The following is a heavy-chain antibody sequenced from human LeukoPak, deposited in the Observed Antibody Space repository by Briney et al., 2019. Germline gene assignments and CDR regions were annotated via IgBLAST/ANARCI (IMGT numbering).Heavy chain of an antibody. D-gene: IGHD1-1*01. J-gene: IGHJ3*02. Sequence: GGSLRLSCAASGFTVSSNYISWVRQAPGKGLEWVSITYSDGNTNYADSVKGRFTISRDNSKNTLSLQMNSLRGEDTAVYFCARKNELFNTAFDIWGQGTVVTVSS. V-gene: IGHV3-53*01. CDR1: GFTVSSNY. CDR3: ARKNELFNTAFDI. CDR2: TYSDGNT.